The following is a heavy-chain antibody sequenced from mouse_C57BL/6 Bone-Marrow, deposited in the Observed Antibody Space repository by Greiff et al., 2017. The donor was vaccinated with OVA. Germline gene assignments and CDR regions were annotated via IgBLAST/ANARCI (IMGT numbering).Heavy chain of an antibody. J-gene: IGHJ2*01. Sequence: LVESGAEVVRPGASVKLSCKASGYTFTDHYINWVKQRPGQGLEWIARIYPGSGNTYYNEKFKGKATLTAEISSNTAYMQLSSLTSEDSAVYFCARDDGYFFEYWGQGTTLTVSS. CDR1: GYTFTDHY. CDR3: ARDDGYFFEY. CDR2: IYPGSGNT. V-gene: IGHV1-76*01. D-gene: IGHD2-3*01.